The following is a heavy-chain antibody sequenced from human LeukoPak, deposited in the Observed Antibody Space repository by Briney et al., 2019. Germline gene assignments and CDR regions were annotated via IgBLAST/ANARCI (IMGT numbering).Heavy chain of an antibody. V-gene: IGHV5-51*01. D-gene: IGHD2-2*01. CDR3: ARLSTSCCDAFDI. CDR1: GYSFTSYW. CDR2: IYPDDSDT. J-gene: IGHJ3*02. Sequence: GESLKISCKGSGYSFTSYWIGWVRQMPGKGLEWMGIIYPDDSDTRYSPSFQGHVTISADKSINTAYLQWSSLKASDTAMYYCARLSTSCCDAFDIWGRGTMVTVSS.